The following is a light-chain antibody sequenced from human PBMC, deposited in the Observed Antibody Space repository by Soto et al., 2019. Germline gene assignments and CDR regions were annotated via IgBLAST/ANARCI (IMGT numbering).Light chain of an antibody. Sequence: QSALTQPASVSGSPGQSLTISCTGTSSDVGGYNYVSWYQQHPGKAPNVMIFDVSNRPSGVSDRFSGSKSGNTASLTISGLQAEDEADYYCSSYTSSSTYVFGTGTKVTVL. CDR2: DVS. CDR3: SSYTSSSTYV. J-gene: IGLJ1*01. CDR1: SSDVGGYNY. V-gene: IGLV2-14*01.